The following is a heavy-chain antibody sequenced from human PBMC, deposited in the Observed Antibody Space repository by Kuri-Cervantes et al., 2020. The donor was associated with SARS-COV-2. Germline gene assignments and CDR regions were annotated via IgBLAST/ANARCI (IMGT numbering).Heavy chain of an antibody. J-gene: IGHJ6*02. CDR3: ATLDGMDV. CDR1: GFTFSSYW. V-gene: IGHV3-74*01. Sequence: GESLKISCAASGFTFSSYWIHWVRQAPGKGLVWVSRINSDGSSTSYADSVKGRFTISRDNAKITLYLQMNSLRAEDTAVYYCATLDGMDVWGQGTTVTVSS. CDR2: INSDGSST.